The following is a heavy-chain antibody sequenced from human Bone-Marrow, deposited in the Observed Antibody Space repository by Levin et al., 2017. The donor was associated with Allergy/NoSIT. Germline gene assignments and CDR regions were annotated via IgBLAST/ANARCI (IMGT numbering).Heavy chain of an antibody. D-gene: IGHD1-1*01. Sequence: GESLKISCKVSGGAFSNYGVSWVRQAPGQGLEWMGWISGYNGKTNYAQKVQGRVTMTTDTSTRTAYMELRSLSSDDTAVYYCARGRGAEATSWFDPWGQGTLVTVSS. J-gene: IGHJ5*02. CDR3: ARGRGAEATSWFDP. V-gene: IGHV1-18*04. CDR2: ISGYNGKT. CDR1: GGAFSNYG.